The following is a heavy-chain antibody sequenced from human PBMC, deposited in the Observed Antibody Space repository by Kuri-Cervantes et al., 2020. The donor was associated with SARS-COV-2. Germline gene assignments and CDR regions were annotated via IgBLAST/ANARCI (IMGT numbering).Heavy chain of an antibody. J-gene: IGHJ4*02. V-gene: IGHV1-2*02. CDR1: VYTLTVYY. D-gene: IGHD1-26*01. CDR3: AGVVVGATTLPFDY. CDR2: INPNRGGT. Sequence: SVTLSCKASVYTLTVYYMHWVRQAPGQGLEWMGWINPNRGGTNYAQTFQVRVTMTRDTSISTAYMELRRLRSDDTAVYYCAGVVVGATTLPFDYWGQGTLVTVSS.